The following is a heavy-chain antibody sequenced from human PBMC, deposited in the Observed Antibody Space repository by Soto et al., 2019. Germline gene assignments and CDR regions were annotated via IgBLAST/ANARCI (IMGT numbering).Heavy chain of an antibody. J-gene: IGHJ4*02. CDR2: INHSGST. CDR3: ERGHLVGALDY. Sequence: SETLSLTCAAYGGSFSGYYWSWIRQPPGKGLEWIGEINHSGSTNYNPSLKSRVTISVDTSKNQFSLKLSSVTAADTAVYYCERGHLVGALDYWGQGTLVTVSS. CDR1: GGSFSGYY. D-gene: IGHD1-26*01. V-gene: IGHV4-34*01.